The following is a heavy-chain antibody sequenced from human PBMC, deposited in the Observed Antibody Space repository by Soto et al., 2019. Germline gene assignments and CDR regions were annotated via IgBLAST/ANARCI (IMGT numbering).Heavy chain of an antibody. Sequence: ASVKVSCKASGYTFTSYGISWVRQAPGQGLEWMGWISAYNGNTNYAQKIQGRVTMTTDTSTSTAYMELRSLGSDDTAVYYCARDMEFPPVLRFLEWLSHFDYWGQGTLVTVSS. D-gene: IGHD3-3*01. J-gene: IGHJ4*02. V-gene: IGHV1-18*01. CDR2: ISAYNGNT. CDR1: GYTFTSYG. CDR3: ARDMEFPPVLRFLEWLSHFDY.